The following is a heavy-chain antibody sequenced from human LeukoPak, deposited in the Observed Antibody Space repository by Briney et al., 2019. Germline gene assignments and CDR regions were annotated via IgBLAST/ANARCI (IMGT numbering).Heavy chain of an antibody. D-gene: IGHD3-22*01. CDR1: GFTFSSYA. CDR3: AKRCHLPDSSGYYSLRLYYFDY. J-gene: IGHJ4*02. V-gene: IGHV3-23*01. Sequence: GGSLRLSCAASGFTFSSYAMSWVRQAPGKGLEWVSAISGSGGSTYYADSVKGRFTISRDNSKNTLYLQMNSLRAEDTAVYYCAKRCHLPDSSGYYSLRLYYFDYWGQGTLVTVSS. CDR2: ISGSGGST.